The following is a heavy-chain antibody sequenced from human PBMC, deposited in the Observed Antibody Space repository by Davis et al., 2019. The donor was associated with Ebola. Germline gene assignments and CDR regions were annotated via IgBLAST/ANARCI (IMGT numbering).Heavy chain of an antibody. CDR2: INAGNGNT. CDR1: GYTFTSYA. Sequence: ASVKVSCKASGYTFTSYAMHWVRQAPGQRLEWMGWINAGNGNTKYSQKFQGRVTITRDTSASTAYMELSSLTSEDTAVYYCARGSDSGAYYPSDYWGQGALVTVSS. J-gene: IGHJ4*02. V-gene: IGHV1-3*01. CDR3: ARGSDSGAYYPSDY. D-gene: IGHD3-22*01.